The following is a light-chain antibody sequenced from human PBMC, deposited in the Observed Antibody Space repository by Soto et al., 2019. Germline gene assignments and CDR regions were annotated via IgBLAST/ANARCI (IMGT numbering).Light chain of an antibody. CDR3: AAWDDSLKGGV. J-gene: IGLJ3*02. CDR1: SSNIGSKT. CDR2: TNS. Sequence: QLVLTQPPSASGTPGQRVTISCSGTSSNIGSKTVNWYQQLPGTAPKLLIYTNSQRPSGVPDRFSGSKSGTSASLAISGLQSEDEADYYCAAWDDSLKGGVFGGGTKLTVL. V-gene: IGLV1-44*01.